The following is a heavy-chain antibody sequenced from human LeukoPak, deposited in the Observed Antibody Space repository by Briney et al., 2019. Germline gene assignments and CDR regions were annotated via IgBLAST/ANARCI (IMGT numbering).Heavy chain of an antibody. V-gene: IGHV4-39*07. CDR2: INHSGST. D-gene: IGHD3-3*01. CDR1: GGSISSSSYY. J-gene: IGHJ4*02. CDR3: ARLTIFGVVINSPFFDY. Sequence: KPSETLSLTCTVSGGSISSSSYYWGWIRQPPGKGLEWIGEINHSGSTNYNPSLKSRVTISVDTSKNQFSLKLSSVTAADTAVYYCARLTIFGVVINSPFFDYWGQGTLVTVSS.